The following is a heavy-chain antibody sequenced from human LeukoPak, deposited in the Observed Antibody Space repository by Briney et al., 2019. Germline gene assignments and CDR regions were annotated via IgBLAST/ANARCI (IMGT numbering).Heavy chain of an antibody. CDR2: IYSSGST. CDR3: ARAFCGGDCYYDH. Sequence: SQTLSLTCTVSGGSISSETYYWTWVRQPAGKGLEWIGRIYSSGSTSYNPSLKSRVTISVDTSKNQFSLKLSSVTAADTAVYFCARAFCGGDCYYDHWGPGTLVTVSS. CDR1: GGSISSETYY. V-gene: IGHV4-61*02. D-gene: IGHD2-21*02. J-gene: IGHJ4*02.